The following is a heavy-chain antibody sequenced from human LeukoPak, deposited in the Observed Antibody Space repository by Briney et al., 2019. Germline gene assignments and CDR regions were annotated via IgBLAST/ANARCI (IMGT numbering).Heavy chain of an antibody. D-gene: IGHD7-27*01. CDR2: IYYSGST. CDR3: ARHGPGDYYFDY. Sequence: KASETLSLTCTVSGGSISSYYWSWIRQPPGKGLEWIGYIYYSGSTNYNPSLKSRVTISVVTSKNQFSLKLSPVTAADTAVYYCARHGPGDYYFDYWGQGTLVTVSS. V-gene: IGHV4-59*08. CDR1: GGSISSYY. J-gene: IGHJ4*02.